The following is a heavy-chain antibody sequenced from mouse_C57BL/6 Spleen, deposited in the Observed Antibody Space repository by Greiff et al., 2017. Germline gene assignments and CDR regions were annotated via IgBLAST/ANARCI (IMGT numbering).Heavy chain of an antibody. Sequence: QVQLQQPGTELVKPGASVKLSCKASGSTFTSYWMHWVKQRPGQGLEWIGNITPSNGVTHYNEKFKSKATLTVAKSSNTASMQRSRLTSEDSAVYYCARTAGGSRGYYYVWGTGTTVTVSS. CDR3: ARTAGGSRGYYYV. D-gene: IGHD1-1*01. CDR1: GSTFTSYW. CDR2: ITPSNGVT. J-gene: IGHJ1*03. V-gene: IGHV1-53*01.